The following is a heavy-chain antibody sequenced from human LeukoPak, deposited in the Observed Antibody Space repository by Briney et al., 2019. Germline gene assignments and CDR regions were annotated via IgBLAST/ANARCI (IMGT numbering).Heavy chain of an antibody. V-gene: IGHV4-59*01. J-gene: IGHJ4*02. CDR2: IYYSGST. D-gene: IGHD4-17*01. Sequence: PSETLSLTCTVSGGSISSYYWSWIRQPPGKGLEWIGYIYYSGSTNYNPSLKSRVTISVDTSKNQFSLKLSSVTAAGTAVYYCARFRSVTTGFDYWGQGTLVTVSS. CDR3: ARFRSVTTGFDY. CDR1: GGSISSYY.